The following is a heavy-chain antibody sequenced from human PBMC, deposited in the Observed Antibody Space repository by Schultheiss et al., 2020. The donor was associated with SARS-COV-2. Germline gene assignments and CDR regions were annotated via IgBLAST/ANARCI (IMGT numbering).Heavy chain of an antibody. J-gene: IGHJ4*02. Sequence: ASVKVSCKASGYTFTGYYMHWVRQAPGQGLEWMGWINPNSGGTNYAQKFQGRVTITADKSTSTAYMELSSLRSEDTAVYYCARDPGGYYYDSSGYQGFDYWGQGTLVTVSS. CDR3: ARDPGGYYYDSSGYQGFDY. V-gene: IGHV1-2*02. D-gene: IGHD3-22*01. CDR2: INPNSGGT. CDR1: GYTFTGYY.